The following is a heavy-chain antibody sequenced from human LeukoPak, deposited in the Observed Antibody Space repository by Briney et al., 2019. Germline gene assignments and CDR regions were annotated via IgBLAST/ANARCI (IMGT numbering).Heavy chain of an antibody. CDR3: ARQYSSSSDY. J-gene: IGHJ4*02. Sequence: ASVKVSCKASGYTFTGYYMHWVRQAPGQGLEWMGRIIPILGIANYAQKFQGRVTITADKSTSTAYMELSSLRSEDTAVYYCARQYSSSSDYWGQGTLVTVSS. CDR1: GYTFTGYY. CDR2: IIPILGIA. V-gene: IGHV1-69*02. D-gene: IGHD6-6*01.